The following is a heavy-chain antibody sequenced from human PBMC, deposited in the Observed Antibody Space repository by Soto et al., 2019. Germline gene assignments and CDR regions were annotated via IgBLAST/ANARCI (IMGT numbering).Heavy chain of an antibody. CDR1: GFTFSDYY. J-gene: IGHJ6*03. CDR2: ISSSGSTI. D-gene: IGHD2-2*01. Sequence: PGGSPRLSCAASGFTFSDYYMSWIRQAPGKGLEWVSYISSSGSTIYYADSVKGRFTISRDNAKNSLYLQMNSLRAEDTAVYYCARTPEEGVPAAYYYYYMDVWGKGTTVTVSS. CDR3: ARTPEEGVPAAYYYYYMDV. V-gene: IGHV3-11*01.